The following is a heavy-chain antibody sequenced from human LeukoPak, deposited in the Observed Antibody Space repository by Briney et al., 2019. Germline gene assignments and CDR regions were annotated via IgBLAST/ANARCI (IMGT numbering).Heavy chain of an antibody. J-gene: IGHJ4*02. D-gene: IGHD1-14*01. CDR3: ARGHLVYSGVHDY. CDR1: GYTFTAHY. CDR2: INPNSGDT. V-gene: IGHV1-2*02. Sequence: ASVKVSCKASGYTFTAHYIHWLRQAPGQGLEWMGWINPNSGDTNYAQKFQGRVTMTRDTSISTAYIELSRLRSDDTAVYYCARGHLVYSGVHDYWGQGTLVTVSS.